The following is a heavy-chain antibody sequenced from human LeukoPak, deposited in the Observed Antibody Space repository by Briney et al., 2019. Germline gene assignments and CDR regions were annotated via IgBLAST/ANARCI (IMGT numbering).Heavy chain of an antibody. CDR1: GFTFSSYS. D-gene: IGHD3-16*02. CDR2: ISSSSSTI. CDR3: ARVKIDYVWGSYRSYYFDY. Sequence: GGSLGLSCAASGFTFSSYSMNWVRQAPGKGLEWVSYISSSSSTIYYADSVKGRFTISRDNAKNSLYLQMNSLRAEDTAVYYCARVKIDYVWGSYRSYYFDYWGQGTLVTVSS. V-gene: IGHV3-48*01. J-gene: IGHJ4*02.